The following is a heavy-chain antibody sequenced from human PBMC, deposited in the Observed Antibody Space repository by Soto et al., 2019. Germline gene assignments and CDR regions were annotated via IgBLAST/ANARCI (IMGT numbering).Heavy chain of an antibody. V-gene: IGHV1-69*01. J-gene: IGHJ3*02. Sequence: QVQLVQSGAEVKKPGSSVKVSCKASGGTFSSYAISWVRQAPGQGLEWMGGIIPIFGTANYAQKFQGRVTITAYEATSTAYMERSSLRSEDTDVYYCARHPRIAAAGTAFDICGQGTMVTVSS. CDR1: GGTFSSYA. CDR3: ARHPRIAAAGTAFDI. D-gene: IGHD6-13*01. CDR2: IIPIFGTA.